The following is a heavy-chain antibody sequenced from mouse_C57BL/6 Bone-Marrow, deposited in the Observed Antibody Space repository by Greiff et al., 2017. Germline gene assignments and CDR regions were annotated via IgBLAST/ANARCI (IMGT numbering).Heavy chain of an antibody. CDR2: ISSGGSYT. CDR1: GFTFSSYG. V-gene: IGHV5-6*01. D-gene: IGHD2-5*01. Sequence: EVQLVESGGDLVKPGGSLKLSCAASGFTFSSYGMSWVRQTPDKRLEWVATISSGGSYTYYPDSVKGRFTISRDNAKNTLYLQMSSLKSEDTAMYYCARRAYYSNYWFAYWAKGLWSLSLQ. CDR3: ARRAYYSNYWFAY. J-gene: IGHJ3*01.